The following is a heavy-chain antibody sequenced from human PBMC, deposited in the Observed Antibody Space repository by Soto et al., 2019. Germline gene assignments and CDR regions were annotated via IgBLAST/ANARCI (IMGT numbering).Heavy chain of an antibody. Sequence: GGSLRLSCAASGFTFDDYGMSWVRQAPGKGLEWVSGINWNGGSTGYADSVKGRFTISRDNAKNSLYLQMNSLRAEDTALYHCARGLRYSSGWYDAFDIWGQGTMVTVS. CDR1: GFTFDDYG. D-gene: IGHD6-19*01. J-gene: IGHJ3*02. CDR2: INWNGGST. CDR3: ARGLRYSSGWYDAFDI. V-gene: IGHV3-20*01.